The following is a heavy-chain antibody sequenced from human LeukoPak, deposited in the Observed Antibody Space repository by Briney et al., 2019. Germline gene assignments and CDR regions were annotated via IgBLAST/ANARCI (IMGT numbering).Heavy chain of an antibody. CDR3: ARQGQWLKKGFDP. J-gene: IGHJ5*02. CDR2: INHSGST. V-gene: IGHV4-34*01. D-gene: IGHD6-19*01. CDR1: GGSFSGYY. Sequence: PSETLSLTCAVYGGSFSGYYWSWIRQPPEKGLEWIGEINHSGSTNYNPSLKSRVTILVDTSKNQFSLKLSSVTAADTAVYYCARQGQWLKKGFDPWGQGTLVTVSS.